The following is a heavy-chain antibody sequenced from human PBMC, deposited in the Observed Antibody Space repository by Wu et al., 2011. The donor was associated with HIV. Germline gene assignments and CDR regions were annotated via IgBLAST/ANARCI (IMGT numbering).Heavy chain of an antibody. CDR3: ARQQYFDWPRGGFDY. J-gene: IGHJ4*02. D-gene: IGHD3-9*01. CDR2: INPSGGST. CDR1: GGTFGSYT. Sequence: QVQLLQSGAEVKKPGSSVKVSCKASGGTFGSYTINWVRQAPGQGLEWMARINPSGGSTSYAQKFQGRVTMTRDTSTSTVYMELSSLRSEDTAVYYCARQQYFDWPRGGFDYWGQGTLVTVSS. V-gene: IGHV1-46*01.